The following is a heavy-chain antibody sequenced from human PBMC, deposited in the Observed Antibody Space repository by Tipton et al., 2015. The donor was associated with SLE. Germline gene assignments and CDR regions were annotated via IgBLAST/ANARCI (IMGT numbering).Heavy chain of an antibody. J-gene: IGHJ4*02. CDR1: GGSFSGYY. V-gene: IGHV4-34*01. D-gene: IGHD3-16*01. CDR3: AWGPLPFDY. CDR2: IYYSGST. Sequence: TLSLTCAVYGGSFSGYYWSWIRQPPGKGLEWIGSIYYSGSTYHNPSLKSRVTISVDTSKNQFSLKLSSVTAADPAVYYCAWGPLPFDYWGQGTLVTVSS.